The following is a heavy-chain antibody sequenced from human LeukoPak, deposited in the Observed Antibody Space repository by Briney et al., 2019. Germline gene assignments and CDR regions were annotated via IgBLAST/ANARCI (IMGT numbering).Heavy chain of an antibody. D-gene: IGHD3-22*01. CDR3: ARMVYYDSSGYSPFDAFDI. V-gene: IGHV3-7*01. CDR2: IKQDGSEK. J-gene: IGHJ3*02. CDR1: GFTFSSYW. Sequence: GGSLRLSCAASGFTFSSYWMSWVRQAPGKGLEWVANIKQDGSEKYYVDSVKGRFTISRDNAKNSLFLQMNSLRAEDTAVYYCARMVYYDSSGYSPFDAFDIWGQGTMVTVSS.